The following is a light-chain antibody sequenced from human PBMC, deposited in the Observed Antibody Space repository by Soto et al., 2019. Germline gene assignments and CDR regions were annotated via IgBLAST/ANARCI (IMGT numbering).Light chain of an antibody. J-gene: IGLJ2*01. CDR2: YND. Sequence: QSVLTQPPSVSEAPRQRVTISCFGSSSNIGSNAVNWYQQVPGKTPRLLIYYNDRLPSGVSDRFSGSKSGTSASLAISGLQAEDEAVYYCAAWDVSLTGVVFGGGTKLTVL. V-gene: IGLV1-36*01. CDR1: SSNIGSNA. CDR3: AAWDVSLTGVV.